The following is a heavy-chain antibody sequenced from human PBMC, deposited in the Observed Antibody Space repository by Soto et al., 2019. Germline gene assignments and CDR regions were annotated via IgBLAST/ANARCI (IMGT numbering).Heavy chain of an antibody. D-gene: IGHD3-3*01. CDR1: GGSISSYY. J-gene: IGHJ6*03. V-gene: IGHV4-59*01. Sequence: ETLSLTCTVSGGSISSYYWSWIRQPPGKGLEWIGYIYYSGSTNYNPSLKSRVTISVDTSKNQFSLKLSSVTAADTAVYYCARESPYDFWSGYPYPWGYYMDVWGKGTTVTVSS. CDR3: ARESPYDFWSGYPYPWGYYMDV. CDR2: IYYSGST.